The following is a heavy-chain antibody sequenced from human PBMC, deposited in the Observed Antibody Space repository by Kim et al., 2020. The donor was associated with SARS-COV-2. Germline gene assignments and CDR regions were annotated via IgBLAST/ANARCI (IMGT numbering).Heavy chain of an antibody. J-gene: IGHJ4*02. Sequence: VKGPFNIYRDNAQNSLYLQMDSLRAEDTAVYYCARDRDSLTGYSDFDYWGQGTLVTVSS. CDR3: ARDRDSLTGYSDFDY. V-gene: IGHV3-11*01. D-gene: IGHD3-9*01.